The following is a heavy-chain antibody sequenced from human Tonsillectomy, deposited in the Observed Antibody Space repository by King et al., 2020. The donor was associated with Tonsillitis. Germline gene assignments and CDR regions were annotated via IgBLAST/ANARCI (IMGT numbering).Heavy chain of an antibody. CDR2: IYYSGST. D-gene: IGHD2-2*01. CDR3: ARAEKDQLLPNYYYYYYMDV. CDR1: GYSISTSHW. J-gene: IGHJ6*03. Sequence: QLQESGPGLVKPPDTLSLTCAVSGYSISTSHWWGWIRQPPGKGLEWIGYIYYSGSTYYNPSLKSRVTMSVYTSKNQFSLKLSSVTAVDTAVYYCARAEKDQLLPNYYYYYYMDVWGKGTTVTVSS. V-gene: IGHV4-28*03.